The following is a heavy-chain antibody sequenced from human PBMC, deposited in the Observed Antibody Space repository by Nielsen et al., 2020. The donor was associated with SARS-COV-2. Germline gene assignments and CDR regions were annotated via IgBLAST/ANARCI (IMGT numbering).Heavy chain of an antibody. D-gene: IGHD6-19*01. Sequence: SVKVSCKASGYTFTSYGISWVRQAPGQGLEWVGGIIPIFGTANYAQKFQGRVTITADESTSTAYMELSSLRSEDTAVYYCARGEGWLAPDAFDIWGQGTMVTVSS. V-gene: IGHV1-69*13. CDR1: GYTFTSYG. J-gene: IGHJ3*02. CDR2: IIPIFGTA. CDR3: ARGEGWLAPDAFDI.